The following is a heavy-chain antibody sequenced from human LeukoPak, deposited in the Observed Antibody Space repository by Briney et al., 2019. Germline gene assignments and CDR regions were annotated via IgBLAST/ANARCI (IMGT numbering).Heavy chain of an antibody. CDR2: IYYSGST. J-gene: IGHJ4*02. V-gene: IGHV4-30-4*01. CDR3: ARGWLQYYFDY. D-gene: IGHD5-24*01. Sequence: PSQTLSLTCTVSGGSISSGDYSWSWIRQPPGKGLEWIGYIYYSGSTYYNPSLKSRVTISVDTSKNHFSLKLSSVTAADPAVYYCARGWLQYYFDYWGQGTLVTVSS. CDR1: GGSISSGDYS.